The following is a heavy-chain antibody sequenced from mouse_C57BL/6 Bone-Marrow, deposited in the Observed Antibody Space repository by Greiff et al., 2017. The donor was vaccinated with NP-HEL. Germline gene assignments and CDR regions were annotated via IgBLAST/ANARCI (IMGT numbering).Heavy chain of an antibody. D-gene: IGHD1-1*01. CDR1: GYTFTSYW. CDR3: ARRGDYYGSSYEYFDY. J-gene: IGHJ2*01. V-gene: IGHV1-53*01. CDR2: INPSNGGT. Sequence: QVQLQQPGTELVKPGASVKLSCKASGYTFTSYWMHWVKQRPGQGLEWIGNINPSNGGTNYNEKFKSKATLTVDKSSSTAYMQLSSLTSEDSAVYFCARRGDYYGSSYEYFDYWGQGTTLTVSS.